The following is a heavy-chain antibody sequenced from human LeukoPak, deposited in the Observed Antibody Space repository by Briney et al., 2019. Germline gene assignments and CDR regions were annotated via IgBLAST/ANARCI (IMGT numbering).Heavy chain of an antibody. CDR3: ARDHDSIVRTPQPWLTSNYFDY. Sequence: GRSLRLSCAASGFTFSSYGMHWVRQAPGKGLEWVAVIWYDGSNKYYADSVKGRFTISRDNSKNTLYLQMNSLRAEDTAVYYCARDHDSIVRTPQPWLTSNYFDYWGQGTLVTVSS. D-gene: IGHD1-26*01. CDR1: GFTFSSYG. CDR2: IWYDGSNK. J-gene: IGHJ4*02. V-gene: IGHV3-33*01.